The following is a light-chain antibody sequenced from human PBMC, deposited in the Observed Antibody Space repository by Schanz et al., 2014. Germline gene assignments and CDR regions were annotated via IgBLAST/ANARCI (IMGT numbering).Light chain of an antibody. Sequence: DIQMTQSPSTLSASVGDRVTITCRASQSISAWLAWYQQKPGKAPKVLIYKASRLEGGVPSRFSGSGSGTEFTLTISSLQPDDYATYYCQHYNAYPQTFGQGTKVEIK. CDR3: QHYNAYPQT. V-gene: IGKV1-5*03. J-gene: IGKJ1*01. CDR2: KAS. CDR1: QSISAW.